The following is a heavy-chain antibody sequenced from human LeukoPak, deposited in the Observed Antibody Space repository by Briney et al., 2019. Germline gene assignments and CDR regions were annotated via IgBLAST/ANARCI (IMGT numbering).Heavy chain of an antibody. V-gene: IGHV4-39*07. D-gene: IGHD2-15*01. CDR3: ARDLGGYPFFMDV. CDR2: LDESGRP. J-gene: IGHJ6*03. CDR1: GGSTRSGRHH. Sequence: PSESLSLTCSVSGGSTRSGRHHWAWVRQPPGKGLEFIGSLDESGRPYYNAPLKSRVTISEDSSGKQFSLNLSSVTAADTAVYYCARDLGGYPFFMDVWGRGTTVIVSS.